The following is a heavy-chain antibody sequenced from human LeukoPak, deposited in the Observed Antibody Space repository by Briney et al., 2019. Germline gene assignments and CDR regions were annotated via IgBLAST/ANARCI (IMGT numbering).Heavy chain of an antibody. J-gene: IGHJ4*02. D-gene: IGHD6-6*01. V-gene: IGHV3-30*04. CDR3: ARDGEYSSSSHFDY. Sequence: GRSLRLSCAASGFTFSSYSMHWVRQAPGKGLEWVAVISYDGSNKYYADSVKGRFTISRDNSKNTLYLQMNSLRAEDTAVYYCARDGEYSSSSHFDYWGQGTLVTVSS. CDR1: GFTFSSYS. CDR2: ISYDGSNK.